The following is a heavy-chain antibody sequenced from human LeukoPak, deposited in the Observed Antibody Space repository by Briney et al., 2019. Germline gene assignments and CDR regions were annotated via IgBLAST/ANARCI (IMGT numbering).Heavy chain of an antibody. D-gene: IGHD4-11*01. CDR1: GGSISSSRYY. CDR3: ARHGNSNYVSWFDP. CDR2: IYYSGST. Sequence: PSETPSPPRTVSGGSISSSRYYWGGVPQPPGKGLEGVGSIYYSGSTYYNPSLKSRVTISVDTSKNQFSLKLSSVTAADTAVYYCARHGNSNYVSWFDPWGQGTLVTVSS. V-gene: IGHV4-39*01. J-gene: IGHJ5*02.